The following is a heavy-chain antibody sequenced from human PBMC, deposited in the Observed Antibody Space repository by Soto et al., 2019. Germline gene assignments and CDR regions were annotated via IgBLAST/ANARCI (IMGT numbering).Heavy chain of an antibody. CDR3: AVVRILKSPFDP. Sequence: PGESLKISCKGSGYSFTTYWIGWARQMPGKGLEWMGVINPGNSDTRYSPSFQGQVTISADKSVSTAYLQWSSPKASDTAMYYCAVVRILKSPFDPWGQGTLVTVSS. CDR2: INPGNSDT. J-gene: IGHJ5*02. D-gene: IGHD3-3*01. V-gene: IGHV5-51*01. CDR1: GYSFTTYW.